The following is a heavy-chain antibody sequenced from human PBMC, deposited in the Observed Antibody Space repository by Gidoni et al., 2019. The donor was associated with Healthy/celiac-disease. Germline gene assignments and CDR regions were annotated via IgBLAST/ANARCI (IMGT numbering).Heavy chain of an antibody. CDR2: ISGSGGST. D-gene: IGHD6-19*01. CDR1: GFTFSSYA. V-gene: IGHV3-23*01. Sequence: EVQLLESGGGLVQHGGSLRLSCAASGFTFSSYAMSWVRQAPGKGLEWVAAISGSGGSTYYADSVKGRFTTSRDNSKNTLYLQMNSLRAEDTAVYYCSKGLRQWLFGFDYWGQGTLVTVSS. CDR3: SKGLRQWLFGFDY. J-gene: IGHJ4*02.